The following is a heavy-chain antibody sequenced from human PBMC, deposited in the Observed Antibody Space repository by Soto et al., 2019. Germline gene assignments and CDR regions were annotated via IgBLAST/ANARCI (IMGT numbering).Heavy chain of an antibody. CDR3: ATSYSSLIPSLWYFDY. D-gene: IGHD6-6*01. Sequence: GESLKISCKGSGYSFTSYWIGCVRQMPGKGLEWMGIIYPGDSDTRYSPSFQGQVTISADKSISTAYLQWSSLKASDTAMYYCATSYSSLIPSLWYFDYWGQGTLVTVSS. V-gene: IGHV5-51*01. J-gene: IGHJ4*02. CDR1: GYSFTSYW. CDR2: IYPGDSDT.